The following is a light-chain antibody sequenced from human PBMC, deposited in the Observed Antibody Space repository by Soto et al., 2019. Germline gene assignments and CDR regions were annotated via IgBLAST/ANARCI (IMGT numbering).Light chain of an antibody. CDR2: EVT. CDR3: SSYTGSTDYV. V-gene: IGLV2-14*01. Sequence: LTQAASVSGAPGQSITISCTGTSSDVGAYNYVSWYQQHAGKAPKLIIHEVTNRPSGVSHRFSGSKSGNTASLTISGLQAEDEADYYCSSYTGSTDYVFGTGTKVTVL. CDR1: SSDVGAYNY. J-gene: IGLJ1*01.